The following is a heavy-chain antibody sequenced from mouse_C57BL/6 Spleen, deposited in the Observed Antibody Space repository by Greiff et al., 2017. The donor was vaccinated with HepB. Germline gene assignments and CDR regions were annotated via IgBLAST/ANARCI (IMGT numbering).Heavy chain of an antibody. J-gene: IGHJ4*01. V-gene: IGHV5-9*01. CDR2: ISGGGGNT. CDR3: ARQGYYAMDY. CDR1: GFTFSSYT. Sequence: DVMLVESGGGLVKPGGSLKLSCAASGFTFSSYTMSWVRQTPEKRLEWVATISGGGGNTYYPDSVKGRFTISRDNAKNTLYLQMSSLRSEDTALYYCARQGYYAMDYWGQGTSVTVSS.